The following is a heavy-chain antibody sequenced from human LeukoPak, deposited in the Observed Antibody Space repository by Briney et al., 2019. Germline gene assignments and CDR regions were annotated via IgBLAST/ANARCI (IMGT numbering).Heavy chain of an antibody. CDR1: GFTFTLHA. V-gene: IGHV3-23*01. Sequence: GGSLRLSCAASGFTFTLHAMNWVRQAPGKGLEWVSAFTETGNKYYADSVKGRFTISRDTSKNTSFLQMNSLRAEDTALYYCARRGAGSGGLDYWGQGTVVTVSS. CDR3: ARRGAGSGGLDY. CDR2: FTETGNK. D-gene: IGHD6-19*01. J-gene: IGHJ4*02.